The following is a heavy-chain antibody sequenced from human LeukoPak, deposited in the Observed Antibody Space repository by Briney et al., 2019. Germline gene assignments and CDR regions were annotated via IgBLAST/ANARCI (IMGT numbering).Heavy chain of an antibody. V-gene: IGHV1-2*02. CDR3: ARDLDILTGYRYQFDY. Sequence: ASVKVSCKASGYTFTGCYMHWVRQAPGQGLEWMGWINPNSGGTNYPPKFQGRVTMTRDTSINTVYMELSRLGSDDTAVYYCARDLDILTGYRYQFDYWGQGTLVTVSS. D-gene: IGHD3-9*01. J-gene: IGHJ4*02. CDR1: GYTFTGCY. CDR2: INPNSGGT.